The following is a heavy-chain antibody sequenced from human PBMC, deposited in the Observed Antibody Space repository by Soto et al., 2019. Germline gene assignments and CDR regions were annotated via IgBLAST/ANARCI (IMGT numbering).Heavy chain of an antibody. V-gene: IGHV2-5*01. CDR1: GFSLSNGVG. Sequence: QITLKESGPTLVKPTQTLTLTCTFSGFSLSNGVGVDWIRQPPGKALECLALIYWYDDKRYSSSLKSRLTITQDTSKSQVVLIMSNMDTVDTATYYWAHNSYYGSESLHYWCQGSLDVVSS. CDR3: AHNSYYGSESLHY. J-gene: IGHJ4*02. D-gene: IGHD3-10*01. CDR2: IYWYDDK.